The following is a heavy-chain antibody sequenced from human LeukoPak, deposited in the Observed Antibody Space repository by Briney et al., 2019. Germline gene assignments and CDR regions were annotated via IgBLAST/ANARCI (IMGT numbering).Heavy chain of an antibody. D-gene: IGHD6-13*01. CDR2: IYLGGPDS. Sequence: GESLKISCKASGYSINSYWIGWVRQVPGKGLEWMGNIYLGGPDSRYRPSFQGQVTISADKSISTAYLQWNSLKASDTAIYYCARRWHGSSWYYFDYWGQGTLVTVSS. J-gene: IGHJ4*02. CDR1: GYSINSYW. CDR3: ARRWHGSSWYYFDY. V-gene: IGHV5-51*01.